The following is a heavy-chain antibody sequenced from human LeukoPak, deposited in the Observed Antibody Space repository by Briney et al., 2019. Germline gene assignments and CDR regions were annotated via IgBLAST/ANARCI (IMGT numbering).Heavy chain of an antibody. CDR3: ARHGTSGSYYRYFDY. J-gene: IGHJ4*02. V-gene: IGHV4-59*08. Sequence: NSSETLSLTCTVSGDSISRYYWSWVRQPPGKGLEWIGYIYYSGSTNYNPSLKSRVTISVDTSKNQFSLKLSSVTAADTAVYYCARHGTSGSYYRYFDYWGQGTLVTVSS. CDR2: IYYSGST. CDR1: GDSISRYY. D-gene: IGHD1-26*01.